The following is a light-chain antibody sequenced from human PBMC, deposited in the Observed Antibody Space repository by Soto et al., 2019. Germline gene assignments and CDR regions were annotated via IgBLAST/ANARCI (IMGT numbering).Light chain of an antibody. CDR3: QSYDSSLSIWV. J-gene: IGLJ3*02. CDR1: RSNIGAGYV. CDR2: GNN. V-gene: IGLV1-40*01. Sequence: QAVVTQPPSVSGAPGQRVIISCTGSRSNIGAGYVVHWYQRLPGTAPKLLIYGNNNRPSGVPDRFSGSKSGTSASLAIAGLQAEDEADYSCQSYDSSLSIWVFGGGTKLTVL.